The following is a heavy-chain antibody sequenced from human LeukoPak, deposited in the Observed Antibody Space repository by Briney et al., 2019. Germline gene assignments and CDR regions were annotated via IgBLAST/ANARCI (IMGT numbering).Heavy chain of an antibody. V-gene: IGHV4-38-2*01. D-gene: IGHD2-2*01. CDR1: GFSINSGYF. Sequence: SETLSLTCAVSGFSINSGYFWAWIRQSPGKGLEWIGSILHNGITYYNPSLKSRITISVDTSKNQFSLRLSSVTAADTAVYYCARRISTRRGETCSSTSCYFDYWGQGTLVTVSS. CDR3: ARRISTRRGETCSSTSCYFDY. CDR2: ILHNGIT. J-gene: IGHJ4*02.